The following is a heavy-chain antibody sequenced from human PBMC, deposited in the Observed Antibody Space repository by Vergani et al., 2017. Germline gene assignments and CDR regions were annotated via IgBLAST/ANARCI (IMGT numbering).Heavy chain of an antibody. D-gene: IGHD2-2*01. Sequence: VHLVESGGGVVQPGRSLTLSCVVSGFDFSSYIMNWVRQAPGKGLEWVSFVSTGTKSQSYAESVKGRCTISRDSAKNSLYLQMDSLRAEDTAVYYCAREYSSTSGRAFDFWGQGTKVTVSS. J-gene: IGHJ3*01. CDR2: VSTGTKSQ. V-gene: IGHV3-48*01. CDR1: GFDFSSYI. CDR3: AREYSSTSGRAFDF.